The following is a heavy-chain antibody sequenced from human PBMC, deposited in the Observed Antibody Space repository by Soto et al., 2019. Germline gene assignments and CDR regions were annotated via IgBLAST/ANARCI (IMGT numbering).Heavy chain of an antibody. D-gene: IGHD2-15*01. V-gene: IGHV5-51*01. Sequence: GESLKISCKGSGYSFATYWIAWVRQMPGKGLEWMGIIYPGDSDARYSPSFLGQVTISADKSINTAYLQWSSLKASDTAMYYCAKCYSSPYHYGMDVWGQGSTVTDSS. CDR2: IYPGDSDA. CDR3: AKCYSSPYHYGMDV. J-gene: IGHJ6*02. CDR1: GYSFATYW.